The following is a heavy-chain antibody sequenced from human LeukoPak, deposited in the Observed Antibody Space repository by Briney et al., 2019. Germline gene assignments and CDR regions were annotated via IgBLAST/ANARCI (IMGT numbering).Heavy chain of an antibody. CDR3: VRDFRSADY. CDR2: ICPDGTVT. J-gene: IGHJ4*02. Sequence: GGSLRLSCAASGFTFSTYCMHWVRQAPGKGPMWVSRICPDGTVTNYADSVKARFIISRDNARNTVYLQMNSLRVEDTAVYYWVRDFRSADYWGQGTLVTVSS. V-gene: IGHV3-74*01. CDR1: GFTFSTYC.